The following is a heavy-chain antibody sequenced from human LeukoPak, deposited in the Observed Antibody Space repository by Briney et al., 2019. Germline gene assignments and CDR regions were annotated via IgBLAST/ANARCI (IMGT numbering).Heavy chain of an antibody. V-gene: IGHV3-7*01. CDR3: ARSWEVDAFDI. Sequence: GGSLRLSCAASGFTFSSYWMSWVRQAPVKGLEWVANIKQDGSEKYYVDSVKGRFTISRDNAKNSLYLQMNSLRAEDTAVYYCARSWEVDAFDIWGQGTMVTVSS. CDR1: GFTFSSYW. J-gene: IGHJ3*02. D-gene: IGHD1-26*01. CDR2: IKQDGSEK.